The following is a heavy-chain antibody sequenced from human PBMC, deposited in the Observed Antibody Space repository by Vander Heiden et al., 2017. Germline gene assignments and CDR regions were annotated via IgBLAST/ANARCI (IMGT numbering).Heavy chain of an antibody. Sequence: QVPLVESGGGVVQPGRSLRLSCAASGFTFSSYGMHWVRQAPGKGLEWVAVISYDGSNKYYADSVKGRFTISRDNSKNTLYLQMNSLRAEDTAVYYCAKDFTVTTEGFDYWGQGTLVTVSS. V-gene: IGHV3-30*18. CDR1: GFTFSSYG. D-gene: IGHD4-17*01. CDR2: ISYDGSNK. J-gene: IGHJ4*02. CDR3: AKDFTVTTEGFDY.